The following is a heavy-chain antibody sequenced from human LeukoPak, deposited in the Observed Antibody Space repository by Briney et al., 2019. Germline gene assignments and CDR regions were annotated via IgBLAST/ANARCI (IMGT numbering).Heavy chain of an antibody. D-gene: IGHD3-10*01. Sequence: AGGSLRLSCAASGFTFSSYAMSWVRQAPGKGLEWVSAISGSGGSTYYADSVKGRFTISRDNSKNTLYLQMNSLRAEDTAVYYCAKYLYYGSGSYLSCAFDIWGQGTMVTVSS. CDR2: ISGSGGST. V-gene: IGHV3-23*01. CDR3: AKYLYYGSGSYLSCAFDI. J-gene: IGHJ3*02. CDR1: GFTFSSYA.